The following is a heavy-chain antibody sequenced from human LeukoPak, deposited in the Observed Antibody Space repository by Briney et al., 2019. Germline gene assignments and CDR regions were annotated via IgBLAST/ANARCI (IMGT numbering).Heavy chain of an antibody. V-gene: IGHV1-8*01. CDR3: ARGGSIVVVTATVFDY. Sequence: ASVKVSCKASGYTFTSYDINWVRQATGQGLEGMGWMNPNSGNTGYAQKFQGRVTMTRNTSISTAYMELSSLRSEDTAVYYCARGGSIVVVTATVFDYWGQGTLVTVSS. CDR2: MNPNSGNT. D-gene: IGHD2-21*02. CDR1: GYTFTSYD. J-gene: IGHJ4*02.